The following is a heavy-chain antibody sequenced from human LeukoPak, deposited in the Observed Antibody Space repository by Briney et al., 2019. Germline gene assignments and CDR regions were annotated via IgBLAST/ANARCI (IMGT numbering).Heavy chain of an antibody. D-gene: IGHD3-22*01. CDR3: ARDTYDGSGYYDD. Sequence: SVKVSCKASGGTFSSYAISWVRQAPGQGLEWMGRIIPIFGIANYAQKFQGRVTITADKSTSTAYMELSSLRSEDTAVYYCARDTYDGSGYYDDWGQGTLVTVSS. J-gene: IGHJ4*02. V-gene: IGHV1-69*04. CDR2: IIPIFGIA. CDR1: GGTFSSYA.